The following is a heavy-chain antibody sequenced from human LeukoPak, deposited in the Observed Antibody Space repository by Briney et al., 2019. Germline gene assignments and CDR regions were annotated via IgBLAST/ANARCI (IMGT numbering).Heavy chain of an antibody. CDR2: ISAYNGNT. Sequence: ASVKVSCKASGYTFTSYGISWVRQAPGQGLEWMGWISAYNGNTNYAQKLQGRVTMTTDTSTSTAYMELRSLRSDDTAVYYCARDPSGSYRPGYYFDYWGQGTLVTVSS. J-gene: IGHJ4*02. CDR3: ARDPSGSYRPGYYFDY. D-gene: IGHD1-26*01. CDR1: GYTFTSYG. V-gene: IGHV1-18*01.